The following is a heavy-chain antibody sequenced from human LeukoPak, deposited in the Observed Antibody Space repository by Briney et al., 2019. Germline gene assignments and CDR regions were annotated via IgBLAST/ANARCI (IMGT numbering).Heavy chain of an antibody. V-gene: IGHV1-18*01. CDR2: ISAYNGNT. J-gene: IGHJ4*02. Sequence: EASVKVSCKASGYTFTSYGISWVRQAPGQGLEWMGWISAYNGNTNYAQKLQGRVTMTTDTSTSTAYMELRSLRSDDTAVYYCARGHTYYYDSSGYYGGDYFDYWGQGTLVTVSS. CDR1: GYTFTSYG. CDR3: ARGHTYYYDSSGYYGGDYFDY. D-gene: IGHD3-22*01.